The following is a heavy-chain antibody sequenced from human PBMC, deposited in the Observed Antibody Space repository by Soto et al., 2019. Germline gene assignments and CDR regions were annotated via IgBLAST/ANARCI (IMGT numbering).Heavy chain of an antibody. V-gene: IGHV1-46*01. CDR2: IFPGGVNI. Sequence: ASVKVSCKAIGYSFTSHYMHWVRQAPGQGLEWMGTIFPGGVNIAYAQKFKGKVTMTKDTSTNTVYLELHSLKPSDSAMYYCASYHFDNIGYQADYWGPGTLVTVSS. CDR3: ASYHFDNIGYQADY. J-gene: IGHJ4*02. D-gene: IGHD3-22*01. CDR1: GYSFTSHY.